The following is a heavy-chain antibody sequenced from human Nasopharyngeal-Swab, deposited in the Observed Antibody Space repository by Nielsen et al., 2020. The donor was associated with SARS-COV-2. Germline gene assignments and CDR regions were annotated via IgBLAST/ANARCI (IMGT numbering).Heavy chain of an antibody. D-gene: IGHD5-24*01. CDR1: GLTFSNHG. J-gene: IGHJ6*02. Sequence: GESLKISCAASGLTFSNHGMHWVRQAPGKGLEWVANIRGDGSVKDYGDSVKGRFTISRDSTKDSVYLQMNSLRAEDTGVYYCVGQLIRLAWGQGTTVTVSS. CDR3: VGQLIRLA. V-gene: IGHV3-7*05. CDR2: IRGDGSVK.